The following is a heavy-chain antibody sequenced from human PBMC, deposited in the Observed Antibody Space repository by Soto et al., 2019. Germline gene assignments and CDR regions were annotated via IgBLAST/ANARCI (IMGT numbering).Heavy chain of an antibody. D-gene: IGHD4-17*01. Sequence: EVQLVESGGGLVQPGGSLRLSCVASGFSFTSYSMNWVRQAPGKGLEWIAYISTSSTAINYADSVKGRFTISRENARDSLFLQMNSLGDEDTAVYYCATAVPFALAYGEMDVWGRGATVTV. V-gene: IGHV3-48*02. CDR3: ATAVPFALAYGEMDV. J-gene: IGHJ6*02. CDR2: ISTSSTAI. CDR1: GFSFTSYS.